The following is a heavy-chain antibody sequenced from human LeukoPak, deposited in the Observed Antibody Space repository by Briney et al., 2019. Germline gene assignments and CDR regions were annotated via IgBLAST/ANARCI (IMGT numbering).Heavy chain of an antibody. CDR1: GGSISSSSYY. CDR3: VRQIAVSGNWAFDI. D-gene: IGHD6-19*01. CDR2: VHPNARS. V-gene: IGHV4-39*01. J-gene: IGHJ3*02. Sequence: PSETLSLTCTVSGGSISSSSYYWGWIRQAPGKGLEWIGSVHPNARSYHNPALRSRVTMSVDTSNNRFSLKLISVAAADTALYYCVRQIAVSGNWAFDIWGQGTMVSVST.